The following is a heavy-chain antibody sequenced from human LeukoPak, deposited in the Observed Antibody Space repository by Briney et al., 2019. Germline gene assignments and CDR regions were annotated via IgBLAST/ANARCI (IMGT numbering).Heavy chain of an antibody. J-gene: IGHJ4*02. V-gene: IGHV3-74*01. D-gene: IGHD5-18*01. Sequence: GGSLRLSCAASGFTFSSYWMDWVRQAPGKGLVWVSRINSDGSSTSYADSVKGRFTISRDNATNTLYLLKNSLRAEDTAVYYCARLLGYSYGFGFDYWGQGTLVTVSS. CDR2: INSDGSST. CDR1: GFTFSSYW. CDR3: ARLLGYSYGFGFDY.